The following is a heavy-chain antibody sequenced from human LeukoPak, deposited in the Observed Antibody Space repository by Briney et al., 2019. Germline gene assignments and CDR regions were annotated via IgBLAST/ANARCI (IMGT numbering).Heavy chain of an antibody. D-gene: IGHD6-19*01. V-gene: IGHV3-33*01. Sequence: HPGGSLRLSCAASGFSFSTYGIHWVRQAPAKGLEWVAVIWSDGSHKYYADSVKGRFTISRDNSKSTLFLLMNSLGAEDTAVYYCARASGPFDYWGQGTLVTVSS. CDR3: ARASGPFDY. CDR1: GFSFSTYG. CDR2: IWSDGSHK. J-gene: IGHJ4*02.